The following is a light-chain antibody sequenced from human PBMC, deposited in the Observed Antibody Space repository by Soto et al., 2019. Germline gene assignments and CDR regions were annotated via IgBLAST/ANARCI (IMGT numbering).Light chain of an antibody. V-gene: IGKV3-20*01. CDR1: QSVSSSY. CDR3: QQYGSSPFT. J-gene: IGKJ3*01. CDR2: GAS. Sequence: EIVLTQSPGTLSLSPGERATLSCRASQSVSSSYLAGYQQKPGQAPRLLIYGASSRATGIPDRFSGSGYGTDFTLTISRLETEDFAVFYWQQYGSSPFTFCTGTKVYIK.